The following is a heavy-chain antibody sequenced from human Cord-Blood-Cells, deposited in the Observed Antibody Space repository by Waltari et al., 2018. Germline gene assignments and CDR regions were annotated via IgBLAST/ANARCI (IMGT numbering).Heavy chain of an antibody. V-gene: IGHV4-59*01. CDR1: GGSISSYY. CDR3: ARARYCSGGSCYNWFDP. CDR2: IYYSGST. J-gene: IGHJ5*02. Sequence: QVQLQESGPGLVKPSETLSLTCTVPGGSISSYYWSWIRQPPGKGLEWIGYIYYSGSTNYNPSLKSRVTISVDTSKNQFSLKLSSVTAADTAVYYCARARYCSGGSCYNWFDPWGQGTLVTVSS. D-gene: IGHD2-15*01.